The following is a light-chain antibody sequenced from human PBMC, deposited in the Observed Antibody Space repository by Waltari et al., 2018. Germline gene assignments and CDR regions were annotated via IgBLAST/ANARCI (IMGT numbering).Light chain of an antibody. Sequence: IKLTQSPSFLSASVGNRFPITCRASQGISSSLPWYQQKPGKAPELLIYAASTLQSGVPSRFSGSGSGTEFTLTISSLQPEDFATYYCQQLNSYPLTFGPGTKVDVK. V-gene: IGKV1-9*01. CDR3: QQLNSYPLT. J-gene: IGKJ3*01. CDR1: QGISSS. CDR2: AAS.